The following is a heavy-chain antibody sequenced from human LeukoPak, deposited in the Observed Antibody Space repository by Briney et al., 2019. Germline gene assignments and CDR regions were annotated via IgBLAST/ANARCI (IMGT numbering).Heavy chain of an antibody. Sequence: SETLSLTCTVSGGSISSYYWSWIRQPPGKGLERIGYIYYSGSTNYNPSLKSRVTISVDTSKNQFSLKLSSVTAADTAVYYCARVGGYYYYYYGMDVWGQGTTVTVSS. CDR1: GGSISSYY. J-gene: IGHJ6*02. CDR2: IYYSGST. D-gene: IGHD2-15*01. CDR3: ARVGGYYYYYYGMDV. V-gene: IGHV4-59*01.